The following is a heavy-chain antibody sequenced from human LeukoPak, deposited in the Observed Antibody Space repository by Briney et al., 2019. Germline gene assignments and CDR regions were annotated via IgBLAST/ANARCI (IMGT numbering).Heavy chain of an antibody. V-gene: IGHV3-30*04. D-gene: IGHD3-10*01. J-gene: IGHJ6*03. CDR3: AKGALLELLSRYMDV. Sequence: PGRSLRLSCAASGFTFRSYAMHWVRQAPGKGLEWVAVISYDGSNKYYVDSVKGRFTISRDNSRDTLYLQMNSLRVEDTAVYYCAKGALLELLSRYMDVWGKGTTVTVSS. CDR2: ISYDGSNK. CDR1: GFTFRSYA.